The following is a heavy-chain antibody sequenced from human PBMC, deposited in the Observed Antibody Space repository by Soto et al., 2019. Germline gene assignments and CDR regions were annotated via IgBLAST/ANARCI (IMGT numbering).Heavy chain of an antibody. J-gene: IGHJ6*04. D-gene: IGHD6-13*01. Sequence: ASVKVSCKASGYTFTGYYMHWVRQATGQGLEWMGWMNPNSGNTGYAQKFQGRVTMTRNTSISTAYMELSSLRSEDTAVYYCASGADGSSWYTDYGMDVWGKGTTVTVSS. CDR2: MNPNSGNT. V-gene: IGHV1-8*02. CDR1: GYTFTGYY. CDR3: ASGADGSSWYTDYGMDV.